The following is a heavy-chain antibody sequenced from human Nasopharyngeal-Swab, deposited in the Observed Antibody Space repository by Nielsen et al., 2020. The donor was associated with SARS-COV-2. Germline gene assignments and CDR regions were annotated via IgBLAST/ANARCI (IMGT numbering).Heavy chain of an antibody. CDR1: GGTFSSYA. J-gene: IGHJ4*02. CDR2: IIPLFGTA. CDR3: ARSGYSNSDIDY. D-gene: IGHD6-6*01. Sequence: SVKVSCKASGGTFSSYAISWVRQAPGQGLEWMGGIIPLFGTADYAQKFQDRVTITADESTSTAYMELSSLRSEDTAVSYCARSGYSNSDIDYWGQGTLVTVSS. V-gene: IGHV1-69*13.